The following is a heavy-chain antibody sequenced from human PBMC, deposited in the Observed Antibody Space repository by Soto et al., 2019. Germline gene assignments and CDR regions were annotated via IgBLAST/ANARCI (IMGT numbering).Heavy chain of an antibody. V-gene: IGHV4-61*01. CDR1: GGSVSSGSYY. CDR2: IYYSGST. D-gene: IGHD6-13*01. CDR3: ATIPNVATPGPIAS. J-gene: IGHJ4*02. Sequence: SETLSLTCTVSGGSVSSGSYYWSWIRQPPGKGLEWIGYIYYSGSTNYNPSLKSRVTMSVDTSRNQFSLKLSSVTAVDTAVYYCATIPNVATPGPIASWGQGALVTVSS.